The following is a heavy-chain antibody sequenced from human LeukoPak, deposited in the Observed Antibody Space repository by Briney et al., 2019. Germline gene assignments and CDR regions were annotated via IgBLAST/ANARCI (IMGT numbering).Heavy chain of an antibody. CDR2: IYYSGNT. Sequence: SETLSLTCTVSGGSLSSSDYYWGWIRQSPGKGLEWIASIYYSGNTYYNPSLESRVTISVDTSKNQFSLRLSFLTAADTAVYYCARYPTAMVSFDYWGQGTLVTVSS. D-gene: IGHD5-18*01. CDR1: GGSLSSSDYY. CDR3: ARYPTAMVSFDY. V-gene: IGHV4-39*01. J-gene: IGHJ4*02.